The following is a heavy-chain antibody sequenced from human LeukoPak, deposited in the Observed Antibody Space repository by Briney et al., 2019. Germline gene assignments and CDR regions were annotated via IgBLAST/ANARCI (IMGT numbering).Heavy chain of an antibody. Sequence: PSETLSLTCTVSGGSISSFYWNWIRQPPGKGLEWIWYIYYSGTTNYNPSLKSRVTISVDTSKNQFSLNLTSVTAADTAVYYCARDGGSSSWEIDYWGQGTLVTVSS. CDR2: IYYSGTT. CDR3: ARDGGSSSWEIDY. V-gene: IGHV4-59*01. J-gene: IGHJ4*02. CDR1: GGSISSFY. D-gene: IGHD6-13*01.